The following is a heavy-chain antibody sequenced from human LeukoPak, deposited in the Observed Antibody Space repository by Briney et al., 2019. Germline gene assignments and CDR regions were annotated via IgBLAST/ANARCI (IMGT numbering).Heavy chain of an antibody. Sequence: GASVKVSCKASGYTFTSYGISWVRQAPGQGLEWMGWISAYNGNTNYAQKLQGRVTMTTDTSTSTAYMELRSLRSDGTAVYYCARDHACSSTSCYVYYGMDVWGQGATVTVSS. CDR1: GYTFTSYG. CDR2: ISAYNGNT. J-gene: IGHJ6*02. CDR3: ARDHACSSTSCYVYYGMDV. D-gene: IGHD2-2*01. V-gene: IGHV1-18*01.